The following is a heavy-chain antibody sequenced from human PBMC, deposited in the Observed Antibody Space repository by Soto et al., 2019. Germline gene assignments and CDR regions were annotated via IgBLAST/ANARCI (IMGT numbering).Heavy chain of an antibody. CDR1: GYTFTSYD. Sequence: ASVKVSCKAAGYTFTSYDISLVRQAPGQGLEWMGWISAYNGNTNYAQKLQGRVTMTTDTSTSTAYMELRSLRSDDTAVYYCARDCSGCWFHPWGQGTLVTVSS. J-gene: IGHJ5*02. D-gene: IGHD6-19*01. CDR2: ISAYNGNT. CDR3: ARDCSGCWFHP. V-gene: IGHV1-18*01.